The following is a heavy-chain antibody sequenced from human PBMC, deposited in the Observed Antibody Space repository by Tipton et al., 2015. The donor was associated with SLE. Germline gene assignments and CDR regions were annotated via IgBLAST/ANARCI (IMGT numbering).Heavy chain of an antibody. CDR2: MSYSGNT. D-gene: IGHD3-3*01. Sequence: TLSLTCTVSGYSISSGYYWGWIRQPPGKGLEWIGHMSYSGNTFYNPSLKSRVSISVDTSKNQFSLRLSSVTAADTALYYCVRGFGLSVFGEVTSYYIDVWGRGTTVTVSS. CDR3: VRGFGLSVFGEVTSYYIDV. V-gene: IGHV4-38-2*02. J-gene: IGHJ6*03. CDR1: GYSISSGYY.